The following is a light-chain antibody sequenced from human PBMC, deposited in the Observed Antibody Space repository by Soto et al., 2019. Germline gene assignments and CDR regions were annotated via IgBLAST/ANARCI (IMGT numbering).Light chain of an antibody. CDR3: SSYTSSTL. Sequence: QSVLTQPASVSGSPGQSITLSCTGTSSDVGGYNYVSWYQQHPGKAPKLMIYDVSNRPSGVSNRFSGSKSGNTASLTISGLQAEDEADYYCSSYTSSTLFGGGTKLTVL. J-gene: IGLJ2*01. CDR1: SSDVGGYNY. CDR2: DVS. V-gene: IGLV2-14*01.